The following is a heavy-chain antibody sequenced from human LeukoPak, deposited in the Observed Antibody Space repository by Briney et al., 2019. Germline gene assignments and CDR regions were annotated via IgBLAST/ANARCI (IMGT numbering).Heavy chain of an antibody. CDR1: GFTFDNYA. J-gene: IGHJ4*02. CDR3: AKVRGTYSSGYFFDY. D-gene: IGHD6-19*01. Sequence: GGSLRLSCAASGFTFDNYAMHWVRHAPGKGLEWLSIISWNSGYVGYADSVKGRFTISRDNAKKSLDLQMNSLRAEDTAFYYCAKVRGTYSSGYFFDYWGQGTLVTVSS. CDR2: ISWNSGYV. V-gene: IGHV3-9*01.